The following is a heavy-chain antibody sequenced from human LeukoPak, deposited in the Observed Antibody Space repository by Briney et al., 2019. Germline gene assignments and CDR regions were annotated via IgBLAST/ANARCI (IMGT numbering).Heavy chain of an antibody. D-gene: IGHD1-1*01. CDR2: IYHSGST. J-gene: IGHJ5*02. CDR3: ARAGGLDSNDGWFDP. V-gene: IGHV4-38-2*02. CDR1: GYSISSGYY. Sequence: SETLSLTCTVSGYSISSGYYWGWIRQPPGKGLEWIGSIYHSGSTYYNPSLKSRVTISVDTSKNQFSLKLSSVTAADTAVYYCARAGGLDSNDGWFDPWGQGTLVVVSS.